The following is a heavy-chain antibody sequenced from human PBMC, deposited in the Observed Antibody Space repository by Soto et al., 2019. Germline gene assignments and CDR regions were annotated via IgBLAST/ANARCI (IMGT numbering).Heavy chain of an antibody. V-gene: IGHV3-11*01. CDR3: ARGISGITGTTTFQGLDY. Sequence: GGSLRLSCAASNFTFSDYYMNWVRQAPGKGLEWVASINTVGNTIFYADSVKGRFTISRDNAKSSLFLQMNSLRAEDTAVYYCARGISGITGTTTFQGLDYWGQGTLITVSS. CDR2: INTVGNTI. J-gene: IGHJ4*02. D-gene: IGHD1-7*01. CDR1: NFTFSDYY.